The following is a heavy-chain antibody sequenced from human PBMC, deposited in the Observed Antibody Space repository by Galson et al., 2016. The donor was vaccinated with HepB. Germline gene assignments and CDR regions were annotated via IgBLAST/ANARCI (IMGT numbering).Heavy chain of an antibody. J-gene: IGHJ4*02. CDR2: INSGGST. CDR1: GGSISSGSYY. D-gene: IGHD6-19*01. Sequence: SLTCTVSGGSISSGSYYWSWIRQPAGKGLEWIGRINSGGSTNYDPSLKSRVTISIDTSKSQFYLNLNSVTAADTVVYYCARKYSSGGLDYFDYWGQGTLVTVSS. V-gene: IGHV4-61*02. CDR3: ARKYSSGGLDYFDY.